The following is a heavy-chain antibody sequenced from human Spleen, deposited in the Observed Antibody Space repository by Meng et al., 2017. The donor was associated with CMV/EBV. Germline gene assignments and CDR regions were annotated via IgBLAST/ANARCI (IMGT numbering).Heavy chain of an antibody. CDR2: IYYSGST. CDR3: ARDHNWFHYFDY. V-gene: IGHV4-34*01. CDR1: GGSFSGDY. J-gene: IGHJ4*02. D-gene: IGHD1-20*01. Sequence: AQVPQWGAGLLKPSETLSLPCAVYGGSFSGDYGSWIRQPPGKGLEWIGYIYYSGSTYYNPSLKSRVTISVDTSKNQFSLKLSSVTAADTAVYYCARDHNWFHYFDYWGQGTLVTVSS.